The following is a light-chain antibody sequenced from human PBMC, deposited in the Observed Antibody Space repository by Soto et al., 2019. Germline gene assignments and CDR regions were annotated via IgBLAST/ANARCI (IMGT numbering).Light chain of an antibody. CDR2: DAS. CDR1: QSVSSY. V-gene: IGKV3-11*01. Sequence: EIVLAQSPATLSLSPGERATLSCRASQSVSSYLACYQQKPGQAPRLLIYDASNRATGIPARFSGRGSGTDFSLTISSLEPEDFAVYYCQQRSNWLPLTFGGGTKVEFK. CDR3: QQRSNWLPLT. J-gene: IGKJ4*01.